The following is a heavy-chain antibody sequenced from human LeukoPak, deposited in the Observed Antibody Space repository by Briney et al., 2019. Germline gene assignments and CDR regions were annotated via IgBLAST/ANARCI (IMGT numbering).Heavy chain of an antibody. CDR3: AKEDPPKTVTTGLDAFDI. V-gene: IGHV3-30*02. CDR1: GFTFNSYG. CDR2: IRFDGSDK. Sequence: PGGSLRLSCAASGFTFNSYGMHWVRQAPGKGLEWVAFIRFDGSDKYYADSVKGRFTISRDNSKNTLYLQMNSLRAEDTAVYYCAKEDPPKTVTTGLDAFDIWGQGTMVTVSS. D-gene: IGHD4-17*01. J-gene: IGHJ3*02.